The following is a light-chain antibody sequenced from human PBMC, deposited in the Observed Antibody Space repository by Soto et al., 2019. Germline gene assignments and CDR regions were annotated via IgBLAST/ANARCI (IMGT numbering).Light chain of an antibody. CDR2: DAS. CDR3: QQYGALPLT. J-gene: IGKJ4*01. V-gene: IGKV1-9*01. CDR1: QDSTKY. Sequence: IELTQSPSSLSASVGDRVTISCRASQDSTKYLASYQQKPGKAPNLLIYDASTLHSGVPSRFSGSGSGTDFTLTISRLEPEDFAVYYCQQYGALPLTFCGGTKVDIK.